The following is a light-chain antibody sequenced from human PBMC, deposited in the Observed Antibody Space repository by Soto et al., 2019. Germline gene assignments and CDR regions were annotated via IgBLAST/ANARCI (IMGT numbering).Light chain of an antibody. CDR3: QQSYSTPT. J-gene: IGKJ5*01. V-gene: IGKV1-39*01. Sequence: IQMTHSPSSLSASVGDRVTITCRASQSISSYLNWYQQKPGKAPKLLIYAASSLQSGVPSRFSGSGSGTDFTLTISSLQPDDFATYYCQQSYSTPTFGQGTRLEIK. CDR1: QSISSY. CDR2: AAS.